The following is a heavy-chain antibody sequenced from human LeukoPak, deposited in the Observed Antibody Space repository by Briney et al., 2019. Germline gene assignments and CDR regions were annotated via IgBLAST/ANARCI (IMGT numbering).Heavy chain of an antibody. CDR3: ARSPQGSETKSNWFDP. V-gene: IGHV1-18*01. J-gene: IGHJ5*02. CDR1: GYTFTSYG. Sequence: ASVKVSCKASGYTFTSYGISWVRQAPGQGLEWMGWISAYNGNTNYAQKLQGRVTMTTDTSTSTAYMELRSLRSDDTAVYYCARSPQGSETKSNWFDPWGQGTLVTVSS. CDR2: ISAYNGNT. D-gene: IGHD3-10*01.